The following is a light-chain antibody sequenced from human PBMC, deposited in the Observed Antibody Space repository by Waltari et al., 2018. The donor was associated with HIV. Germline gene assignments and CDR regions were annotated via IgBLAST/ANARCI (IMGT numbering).Light chain of an antibody. CDR1: STDVGVYNY. CDR3: CSFAGTNTWV. CDR2: DVT. J-gene: IGLJ3*02. Sequence: QSALTQPASVSGSPRQSITISCAGGSTDVGVYNYVSWYQQYPGKVPKVVIYDVTERPSGVSNRFSGSKSGNTASLTISGLQAEDEADYYCCSFAGTNTWVFGGGTRLTV. V-gene: IGLV2-23*02.